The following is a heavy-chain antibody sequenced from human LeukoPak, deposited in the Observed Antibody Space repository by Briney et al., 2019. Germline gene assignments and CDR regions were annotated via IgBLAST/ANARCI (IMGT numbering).Heavy chain of an antibody. CDR1: GGTFSSSA. CDR3: AGEKGLRLRGFDY. V-gene: IGHV1-69*06. Sequence: SVKVSCKASGGTFSSSAISWVRQAPGQGLEWMGGIIPIFGTANYAQKFQGRVTITADKSTSTAYMELSSLRSEDTAVYYCAGEKGLRLRGFDYWGQGTLVTVSS. J-gene: IGHJ4*02. D-gene: IGHD5-12*01. CDR2: IIPIFGTA.